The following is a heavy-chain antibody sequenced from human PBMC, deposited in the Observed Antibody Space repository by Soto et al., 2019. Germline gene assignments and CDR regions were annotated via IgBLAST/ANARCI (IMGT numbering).Heavy chain of an antibody. D-gene: IGHD2-21*01. J-gene: IGHJ4*02. CDR1: GYSFTSNW. Sequence: PGESLKISCKASGYSFTSNWITWVRQMPGKGLEWMGKIDLGNSHSTYSPSFQGHVTISADKSINTSYLQWNSLMASDTAMYYCARHAFCDDGCHYFDYWGRGTLVAVSS. CDR3: ARHAFCDDGCHYFDY. V-gene: IGHV5-10-1*01. CDR2: IDLGNSHS.